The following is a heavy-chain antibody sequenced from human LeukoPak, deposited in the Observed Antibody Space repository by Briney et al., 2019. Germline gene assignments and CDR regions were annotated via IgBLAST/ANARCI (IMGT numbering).Heavy chain of an antibody. CDR1: GDSVSSNSAA. D-gene: IGHD1-26*01. CDR2: TYYRSKWYY. Sequence: SQTLSLTCAISGDSVSSNSAAWNWIRQSPSRGPEWLGRTYYRSKWYYDYAVAVKSRISINPDTSKNQFSLQLSSVTPEDTAVYYCARDPVGGSTIFDYWGQGTLVTVSS. J-gene: IGHJ4*02. CDR3: ARDPVGGSTIFDY. V-gene: IGHV6-1*01.